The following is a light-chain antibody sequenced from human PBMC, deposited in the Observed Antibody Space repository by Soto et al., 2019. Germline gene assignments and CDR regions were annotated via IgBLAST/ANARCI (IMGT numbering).Light chain of an antibody. V-gene: IGLV1-40*01. CDR2: GNS. Sequence: QSVLTQPPSVSGAPGQRVTISCTGSSSNIGAGYDVHWYQQLPGTAPKLLIYGNSNRPSGVPDRFSGSKSGTSASLAITGLQAEDEADYYCQSSDSSPRGYHVFGPGTNVTDL. CDR3: QSSDSSPRGYHV. J-gene: IGLJ1*01. CDR1: SSNIGAGYD.